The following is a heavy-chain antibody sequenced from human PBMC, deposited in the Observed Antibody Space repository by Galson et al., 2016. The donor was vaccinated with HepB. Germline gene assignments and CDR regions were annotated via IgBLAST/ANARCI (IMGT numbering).Heavy chain of an antibody. CDR2: ISASGETT. CDR1: EFIFINYA. CDR3: AKGAYDSSGSYSYYYSGMDL. J-gene: IGHJ6*02. D-gene: IGHD3-22*01. Sequence: SLRLSCAASEFIFINYAMSWVRQAPGKGLEWVSVISASGETTYYAESVKGRFIISRDNSKNTLYLQMNSLGAEDTAVYYCAKGAYDSSGSYSYYYSGMDLWCQGTTVIVSS. V-gene: IGHV3-23*01.